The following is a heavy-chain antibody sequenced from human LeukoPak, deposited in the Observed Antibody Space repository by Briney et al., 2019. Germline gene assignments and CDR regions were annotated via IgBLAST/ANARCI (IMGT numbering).Heavy chain of an antibody. CDR1: GFTFSSYS. Sequence: GGSLRLSCAASGFTFSSYSMNWVRQAPGKGLEWVSYISSSSSTIYYADSVKGRFTISRDNAKNSLYLQMNSLRAEDTAVYYCARVRLNWANDYWGQGTLVTVSS. V-gene: IGHV3-48*01. J-gene: IGHJ4*02. D-gene: IGHD7-27*01. CDR2: ISSSSSTI. CDR3: ARVRLNWANDY.